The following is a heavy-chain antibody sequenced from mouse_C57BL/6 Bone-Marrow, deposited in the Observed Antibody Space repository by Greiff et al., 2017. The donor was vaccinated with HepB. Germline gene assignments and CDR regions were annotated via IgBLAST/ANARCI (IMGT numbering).Heavy chain of an antibody. CDR3: ARSFSYYDGSSFYAMDY. J-gene: IGHJ4*01. D-gene: IGHD1-1*01. CDR2: INPSSGYT. V-gene: IGHV1-4*01. Sequence: VQLQQSGAELARPGASVKMSCKASGYTFTSYTMHWVKQRPGQGLEWIGYINPSSGYTKYNQKFKDKATLTADKSSSTAYMQLSSLTSEDSAVYYCARSFSYYDGSSFYAMDYWGQGTSVTVSS. CDR1: GYTFTSYT.